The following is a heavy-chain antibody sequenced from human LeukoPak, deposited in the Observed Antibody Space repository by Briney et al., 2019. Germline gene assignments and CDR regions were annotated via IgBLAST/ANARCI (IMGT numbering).Heavy chain of an antibody. D-gene: IGHD3-22*01. Sequence: ASVKVSCKDSGYTFTNYAMYWVRQAPGQRLEWMGWINAGNGNTKYSQKFQGRVTITSDTSANTVYMELSSLRSEDTAVYYCARGDFYYDSSDPWGQGTLVTVSS. V-gene: IGHV1-3*01. J-gene: IGHJ5*02. CDR3: ARGDFYYDSSDP. CDR2: INAGNGNT. CDR1: GYTFTNYA.